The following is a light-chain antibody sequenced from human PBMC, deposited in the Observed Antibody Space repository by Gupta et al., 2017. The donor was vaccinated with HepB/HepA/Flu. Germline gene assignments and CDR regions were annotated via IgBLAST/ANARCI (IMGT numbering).Light chain of an antibody. Sequence: EIVLTQSPGTLSLYPGESATLSCRASQSVSSGYLAWYQQKPGQAPRLLIFGASTRATGIPDMFSGGGSGTDFTLTIRRLEPEDFAVYYCQQYGSSPWTFGQGTKVEIK. CDR3: QQYGSSPWT. CDR2: GAS. CDR1: QSVSSGY. J-gene: IGKJ1*01. V-gene: IGKV3-20*01.